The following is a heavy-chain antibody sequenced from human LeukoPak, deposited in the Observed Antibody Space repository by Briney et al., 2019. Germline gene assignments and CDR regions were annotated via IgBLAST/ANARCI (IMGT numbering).Heavy chain of an antibody. V-gene: IGHV3-9*01. J-gene: IGHJ4*02. Sequence: PGGSLRLSCAASGFTFDDYAMHWVRQTPGKGLEWVSGISWNSGRTDYADSVKGRFTISRDNAKNSLYLQMNSLRAEDTAVYYCAREFNGIGITMVRGVTHWGQGTLVTVSS. CDR3: AREFNGIGITMVRGVTH. CDR2: ISWNSGRT. D-gene: IGHD3-10*01. CDR1: GFTFDDYA.